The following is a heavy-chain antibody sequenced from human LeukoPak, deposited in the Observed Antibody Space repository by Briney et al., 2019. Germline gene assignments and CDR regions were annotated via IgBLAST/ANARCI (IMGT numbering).Heavy chain of an antibody. CDR1: GGSISPYY. V-gene: IGHV4-59*01. J-gene: IGHJ4*02. Sequence: PSETLSLTCTVSGGSISPYYWSWIRQPPGKGLEWIGYIYYSGSTNSNSSLRSRVTISVDTSKNQFSLNLSSVTAADTAVYYCARHYGTTGYFSSFFDYWGQGTLVTASS. D-gene: IGHD3-22*01. CDR2: IYYSGST. CDR3: ARHYGTTGYFSSFFDY.